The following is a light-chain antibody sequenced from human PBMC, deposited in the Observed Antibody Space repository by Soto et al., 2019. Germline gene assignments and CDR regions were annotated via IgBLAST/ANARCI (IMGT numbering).Light chain of an antibody. CDR2: KAS. V-gene: IGKV1-5*03. CDR3: QQDNSYPEA. Sequence: DIQMTQSPSTVSGSVGDRVTITFRASQTFSSWLAWYQQKPGKAPKRLIYKASTLKSGVPSRFSGSGSGTEFTLTISSLQPDDFATYYCQQDNSYPEAFGQGTKVDI. J-gene: IGKJ1*01. CDR1: QTFSSW.